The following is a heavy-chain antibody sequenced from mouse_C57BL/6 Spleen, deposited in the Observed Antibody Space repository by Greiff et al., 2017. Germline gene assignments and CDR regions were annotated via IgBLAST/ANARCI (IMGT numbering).Heavy chain of an antibody. D-gene: IGHD4-1*01. CDR3: ARSLTGTGYFDY. V-gene: IGHV1-63*01. CDR2: IYPGGGYT. J-gene: IGHJ2*01. CDR1: GYTFTNYW. Sequence: QVQLKESGAELVRPGTSVKMSCKASGYTFTNYWIGWAKQRPGHGLEWIGDIYPGGGYTNYNEKFKGKATLTADKSSSTAYMQFSSLTSEDSAIYYCARSLTGTGYFDYWGQGTTLTVSS.